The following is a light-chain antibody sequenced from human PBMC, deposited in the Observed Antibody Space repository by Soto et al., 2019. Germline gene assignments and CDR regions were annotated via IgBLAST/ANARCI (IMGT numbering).Light chain of an antibody. CDR3: GAHAGSNTWE. CDR1: SGDIGAYNY. Sequence: QSALTQSPSASASPGQSVTISCTGSSGDIGAYNYVSWYQQHPGKAPKLIIYEVNKRPSGVPDRFSGSKSGITASLTVSGLQADDEADYYCGAHAGSNTWEFGGGTKVTVL. CDR2: EVN. J-gene: IGLJ3*02. V-gene: IGLV2-8*01.